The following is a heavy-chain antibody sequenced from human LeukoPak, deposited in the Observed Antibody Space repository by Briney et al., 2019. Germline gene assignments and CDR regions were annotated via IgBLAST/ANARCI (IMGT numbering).Heavy chain of an antibody. Sequence: ASVKVSCKASGYTFTSYDINWVRQATGQGLEWTGWMNPNSGNTGYAQKFQGRVTMTRNTSISTAYMELSSLRSEDTAVYYCARDPLGAGPGSWFDPWGQGTLVTVSS. D-gene: IGHD1-26*01. V-gene: IGHV1-8*01. CDR1: GYTFTSYD. J-gene: IGHJ5*02. CDR2: MNPNSGNT. CDR3: ARDPLGAGPGSWFDP.